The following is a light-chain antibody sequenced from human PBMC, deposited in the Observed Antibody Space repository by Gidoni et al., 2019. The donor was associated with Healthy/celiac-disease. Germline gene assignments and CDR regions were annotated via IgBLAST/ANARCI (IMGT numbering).Light chain of an antibody. CDR3: QQYGSSRT. Sequence: EIVLTPSPGPLSLSPGERATLSCRASQSVSSSYLAWYQQKPGQAPRLLIYGASSRATGIPDRFSGSGSGTDFTLTISRLEPEDFAVYYCQQYGSSRTFGQGTKVEIK. CDR2: GAS. CDR1: QSVSSSY. V-gene: IGKV3-20*01. J-gene: IGKJ1*01.